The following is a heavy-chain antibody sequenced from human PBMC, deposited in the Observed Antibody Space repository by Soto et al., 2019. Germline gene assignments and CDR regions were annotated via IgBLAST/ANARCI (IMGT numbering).Heavy chain of an antibody. CDR3: ARGKGLVYYYSSGYCRN. Sequence: EVQLVESGGGLVKPGGSLRLSCAASGFTFSSYSMNWVRQAPGKGLEWVSSISSSSSYIYYADSVKGRFTISRDNAKNSMYLQMNRLRAEDTAGYYCARGKGLVYYYSSGYCRNWGQGTLVTVSS. CDR1: GFTFSSYS. V-gene: IGHV3-21*01. J-gene: IGHJ4*02. CDR2: ISSSSSYI. D-gene: IGHD3-22*01.